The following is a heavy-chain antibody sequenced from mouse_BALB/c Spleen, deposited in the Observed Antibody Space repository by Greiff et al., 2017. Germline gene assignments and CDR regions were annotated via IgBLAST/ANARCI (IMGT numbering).Heavy chain of an antibody. CDR3: ARGRMITLFAY. V-gene: IGHV2-6-7*01. CDR1: GFSLTGYG. Sequence: QVQLKQSGPGLVAPSQSLSITCTVSGFSLTGYGVNWVRQPPGKGLEWLGMIWGDGSTDYNSALKSRLSISKDNSKSQVFLKMNSLQTDDTAMYYCARGRMITLFAYWGQGTLVTVSA. J-gene: IGHJ3*01. CDR2: IWGDGST. D-gene: IGHD2-4*01.